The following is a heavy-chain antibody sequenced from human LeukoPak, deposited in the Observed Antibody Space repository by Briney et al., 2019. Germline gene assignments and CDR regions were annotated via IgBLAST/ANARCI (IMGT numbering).Heavy chain of an antibody. J-gene: IGHJ4*02. CDR1: GGSISSYY. CDR3: ARLAKVGATNNDY. V-gene: IGHV4-39*01. CDR2: IYYSGST. D-gene: IGHD1-26*01. Sequence: PSETLSLTCTVSGGSISSYYWSWIRQPPGKGLKWIGSIYYSGSTYYNPSLKSRVTISVDTSKNQFSLKLSSVTAADTAVYYCARLAKVGATNNDYWGQGTLVTVSS.